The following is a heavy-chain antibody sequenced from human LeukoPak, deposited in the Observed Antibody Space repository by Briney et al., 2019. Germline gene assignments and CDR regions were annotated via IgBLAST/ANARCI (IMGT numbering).Heavy chain of an antibody. CDR2: ISSTGIT. CDR3: ALSRWFWGAFDY. D-gene: IGHD3-10*01. CDR1: GGSISISNYF. J-gene: IGHJ4*02. Sequence: SETQSLTCSVSGGSISISNYFGRWIRQPPGKGLEWIASISSTGITHYYPSLESRISVSVETYKNQFSLKLTSLTAADAAVYYCALSRWFWGAFDYWGQGILVTVSS. V-gene: IGHV4-39*01.